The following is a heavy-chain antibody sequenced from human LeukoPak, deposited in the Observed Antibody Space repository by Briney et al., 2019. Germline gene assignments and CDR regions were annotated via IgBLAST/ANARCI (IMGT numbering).Heavy chain of an antibody. CDR2: ISYDGSNK. CDR3: AKSPGGGYYYDSSGYIDY. D-gene: IGHD3-22*01. Sequence: PGGSLRLSCAPSGFTFSSYGMHWVRQAPGKGLEWVAVISYDGSNKYYADSVKGRFTISRDNSKNTLYLQMNSLRAEDTAVYYCAKSPGGGYYYDSSGYIDYWGQGTLVTVSS. CDR1: GFTFSSYG. V-gene: IGHV3-30*18. J-gene: IGHJ4*02.